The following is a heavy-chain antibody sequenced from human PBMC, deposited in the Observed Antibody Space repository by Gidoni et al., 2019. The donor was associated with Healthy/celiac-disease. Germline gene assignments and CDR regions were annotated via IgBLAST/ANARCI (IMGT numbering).Heavy chain of an antibody. V-gene: IGHV3-11*05. CDR1: GFTFSDYY. D-gene: IGHD4-17*01. J-gene: IGHJ4*02. Sequence: QVQLVESGGGLVKPGGSLRLSCAASGFTFSDYYMSWIRQAPGKGLEWVSYMSSSSSYTNYADSVKGRFTISRDNAKNSLYLQMNSLRAEDTAVYYCAREKGRTTVTPVDYWGQGTLVTVSS. CDR2: MSSSSSYT. CDR3: AREKGRTTVTPVDY.